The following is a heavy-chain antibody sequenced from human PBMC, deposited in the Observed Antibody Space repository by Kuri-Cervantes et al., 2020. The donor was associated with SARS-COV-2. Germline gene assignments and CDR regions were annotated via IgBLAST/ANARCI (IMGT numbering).Heavy chain of an antibody. CDR3: ARVEGGAHVGAFDI. D-gene: IGHD1-26*01. V-gene: IGHV3-23*01. Sequence: GGSLRLSCAASGFTFSSHAMSWVRQAPGKGLEWVSAISGSGGSTYYADSVKGRFTISRDNSKNTLYLQMNSLRAADTALYYCARVEGGAHVGAFDIWGQGTMVTVSS. CDR2: ISGSGGST. J-gene: IGHJ3*02. CDR1: GFTFSSHA.